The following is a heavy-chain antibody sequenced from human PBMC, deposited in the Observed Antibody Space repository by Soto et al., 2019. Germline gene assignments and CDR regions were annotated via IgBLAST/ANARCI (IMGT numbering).Heavy chain of an antibody. CDR3: ARQVDVVAVDGSDAFDI. CDR2: IYPGDSDT. D-gene: IGHD6-19*01. V-gene: IGHV5-51*01. CDR1: GYSFTSYW. J-gene: IGHJ3*02. Sequence: GESLKISYKGSGYSFTSYWIGWVRQMPGKGLEWMGIIYPGDSDTRYSPSFQGQVTISADKSISTAYLQWSSLKASDTAMYYCARQVDVVAVDGSDAFDIWGQGTMVTVSS.